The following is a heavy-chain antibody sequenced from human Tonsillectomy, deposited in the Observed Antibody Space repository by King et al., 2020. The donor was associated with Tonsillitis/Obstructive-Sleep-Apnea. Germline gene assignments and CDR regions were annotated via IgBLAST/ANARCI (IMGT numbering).Heavy chain of an antibody. CDR3: AGARDARVSNYYYYYYRDV. D-gene: IGHD3-10*02. J-gene: IGHJ6*03. Sequence: VQLQQWGAGLLKPSETLSLTCAVYGGSFSGYYWSWIRQPPGKGLEWIGEINHSGSTNYNPSLKSRVTISVDTSKNQFSLKLSSVTAADTAVYYCAGARDARVSNYYYYYYRDVWGKGTTVTVSS. CDR2: INHSGST. V-gene: IGHV4-34*01. CDR1: GGSFSGYY.